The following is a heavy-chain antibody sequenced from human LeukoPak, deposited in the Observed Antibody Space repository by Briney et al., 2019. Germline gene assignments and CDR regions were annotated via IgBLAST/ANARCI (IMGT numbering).Heavy chain of an antibody. Sequence: GRSLRLSCGASGFTFSRHAMNWVRQPPGKGLEWVSGIDESGSLTFYADSVKGRFTISRDNSENRLYLQMNSLRAEDTAVYHCGRVSTVTANFDYWGQGSLVRVSS. D-gene: IGHD2-21*02. CDR2: IDESGSLT. J-gene: IGHJ4*02. CDR1: GFTFSRHA. CDR3: GRVSTVTANFDY. V-gene: IGHV3-23*01.